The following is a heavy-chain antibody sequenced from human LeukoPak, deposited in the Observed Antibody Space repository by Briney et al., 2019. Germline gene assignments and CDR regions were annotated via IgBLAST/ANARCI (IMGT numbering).Heavy chain of an antibody. CDR3: ARYVSGSFFAFDI. D-gene: IGHD3-10*01. V-gene: IGHV4-59*01. J-gene: IGHJ3*02. CDR1: GDSISSYY. CDR2: IYYSGNT. Sequence: PSETLSLTCSVSGDSISSYYWSWIQQPPGKGLEWIGYIYYSGNTNYNPSLKSRVTISEDTSKNQFSLKLSSVNDADTAVYYCARYVSGSFFAFDIWGQGTMVTVSS.